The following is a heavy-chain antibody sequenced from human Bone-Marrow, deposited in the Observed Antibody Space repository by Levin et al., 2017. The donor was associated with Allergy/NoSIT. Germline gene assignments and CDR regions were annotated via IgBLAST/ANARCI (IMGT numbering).Heavy chain of an antibody. Sequence: GESLKISCAASGFSFNTYGMNWVRQAPGKGLELVAVVSFDGTEKHYAESLKGRITISKDSSKHALYLQMNALRSEDTATYYCTKTHCNSGACPSNFWGQGTLVTVSS. V-gene: IGHV3-30*18. CDR3: TKTHCNSGACPSNF. CDR2: VSFDGTEK. CDR1: GFSFNTYG. D-gene: IGHD2-21*02. J-gene: IGHJ4*02.